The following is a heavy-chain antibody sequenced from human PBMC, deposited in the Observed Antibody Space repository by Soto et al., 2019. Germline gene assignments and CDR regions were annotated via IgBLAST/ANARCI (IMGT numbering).Heavy chain of an antibody. D-gene: IGHD1-1*01. CDR2: INGGYVHT. CDR3: ARCYAVHFEGFYNYRFDH. J-gene: IGHJ5*02. Sequence: VASVKVSCKSSGFTFTSYSLHWERQAPGQRPEWMGLINGGYVHTKYSKHFQDRVTITRDASASTAYLELSSLTSEDTAIYFYARCYAVHFEGFYNYRFDH. CDR1: GFTFTSYS. V-gene: IGHV1-3*01.